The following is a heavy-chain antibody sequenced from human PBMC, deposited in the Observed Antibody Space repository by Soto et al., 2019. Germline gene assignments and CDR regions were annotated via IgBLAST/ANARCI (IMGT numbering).Heavy chain of an antibody. V-gene: IGHV4-39*07. CDR3: ANVQLERTYYFDY. CDR2: IYYSGST. J-gene: IGHJ4*02. D-gene: IGHD1-1*01. Sequence: SETLSLTCTVSGGSISSSSYYWGWIRQPPGKGLEWIGSIYYSGSTYYNPSLKSRVTISVDTSKNQFSLKLSSVTAADTAVYYCANVQLERTYYFDYWGQGTLVTVSS. CDR1: GGSISSSSYY.